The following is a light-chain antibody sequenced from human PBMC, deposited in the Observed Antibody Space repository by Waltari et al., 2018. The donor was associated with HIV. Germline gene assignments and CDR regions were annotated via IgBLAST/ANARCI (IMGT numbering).Light chain of an antibody. CDR3: QSYDSSLNAWV. CDR1: SSNIGARYD. Sequence: QSVLPQPPSVSGAPGQRVTISCTVSSSNIGARYDAHRYQQFPRTPPKLVIFANTNRPAGIPDRFSGSKSGTSASLVITGVQAEDEADYYCQSYDSSLNAWVFGGGTKLTVL. CDR2: ANT. J-gene: IGLJ3*02. V-gene: IGLV1-40*01.